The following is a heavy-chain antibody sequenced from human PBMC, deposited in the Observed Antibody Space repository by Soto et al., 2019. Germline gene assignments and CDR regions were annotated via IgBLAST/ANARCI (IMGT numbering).Heavy chain of an antibody. CDR3: ASVLVTYFDYI. CDR2: IIPILGIA. V-gene: IGHV1-69*02. CDR1: GGTFSSYT. Sequence: QVQLVQSGAEVKKPGSSVKVSCKASGGTFSSYTISWVRQAPGQGLEWMGRIIPILGIANYAQKFKGRVPITADKSTRTGYMELSSLRSEDTAVDLCASVLVTYFDYIWGQGTLVTVSS. J-gene: IGHJ4*02. D-gene: IGHD3-16*01.